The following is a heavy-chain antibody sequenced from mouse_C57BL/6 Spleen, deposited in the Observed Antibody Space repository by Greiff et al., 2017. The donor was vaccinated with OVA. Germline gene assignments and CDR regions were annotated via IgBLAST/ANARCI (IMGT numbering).Heavy chain of an antibody. J-gene: IGHJ4*01. V-gene: IGHV1-55*01. CDR2: IYPGSGST. D-gene: IGHD1-1*01. CDR3: ASYGSSHYYAMDY. CDR1: GYTFTSYW. Sequence: QVQLKQPGAELVKPGASVKMSCKASGYTFTSYWITWVKQRPGQGLEWIGDIYPGSGSTNYNEKFKSKATLTVDTSSSTAYMQLSSLTSEDSAVYYCASYGSSHYYAMDYWGQGTSVTVSS.